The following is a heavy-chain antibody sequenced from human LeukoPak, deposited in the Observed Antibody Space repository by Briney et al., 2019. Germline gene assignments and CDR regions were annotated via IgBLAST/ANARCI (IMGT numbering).Heavy chain of an antibody. CDR2: INPSGGST. D-gene: IGHD3-9*01. J-gene: IGHJ4*02. CDR3: ARGWDYDILTGYHYYFDY. Sequence: ASVKVSCKASGYTFTSYYMHWVRQAPGQGLEWMGLINPSGGSTSYAQKFQGRVTMTRDTSTSTVYMELSSLRSEDTAVYYCARGWDYDILTGYHYYFDYWGQGTLVTVSS. CDR1: GYTFTSYY. V-gene: IGHV1-46*01.